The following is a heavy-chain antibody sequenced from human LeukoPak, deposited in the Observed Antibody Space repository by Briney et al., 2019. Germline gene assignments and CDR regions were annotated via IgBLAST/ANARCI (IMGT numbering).Heavy chain of an antibody. Sequence: PSETLSLTCAVYGGSFSGYYWSWIRQPPGKGLEWIGEISHSGSTNYNPSLKSRVTISVDTSKNQFSLKLSSVTAADTAVYYCARGSNYGGNRLDYWGQGTLVTVSS. D-gene: IGHD4-23*01. CDR3: ARGSNYGGNRLDY. CDR2: ISHSGST. CDR1: GGSFSGYY. J-gene: IGHJ4*02. V-gene: IGHV4-34*01.